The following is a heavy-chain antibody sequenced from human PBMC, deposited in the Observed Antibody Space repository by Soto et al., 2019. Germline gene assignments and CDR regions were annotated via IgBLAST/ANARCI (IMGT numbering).Heavy chain of an antibody. CDR2: IRSKAYGGTT. Sequence: PGGSLRLSCTASGFTFDDYAMSCFRQAPGKGLEWVGFIRSKAYGGTTEYAASVKGRFTISRDDSKSIAYLQMNSLKTEDTAVYYCTRGTKRWGQGTLVTVSS. D-gene: IGHD1-7*01. CDR3: TRGTKR. V-gene: IGHV3-49*03. J-gene: IGHJ4*02. CDR1: GFTFDDYA.